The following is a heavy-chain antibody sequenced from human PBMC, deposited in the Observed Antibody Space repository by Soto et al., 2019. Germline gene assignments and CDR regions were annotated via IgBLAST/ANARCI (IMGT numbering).Heavy chain of an antibody. V-gene: IGHV3-33*01. CDR2: IWNDGGKK. CDR1: GFIFSHYG. CDR3: VRSSNRRDGYNPPGDYYGMDV. J-gene: IGHJ6*02. Sequence: QVQLVESGGGVVQPGTSLRLSCVASGFIFSHYGMHWVRQAPGKGLEWVAVIWNDGGKKQYVDSVKGRFTISRDNSKNTLYVQMNSPRGEDTAISYCVRSSNRRDGYNPPGDYYGMDVWGQGPRSPSP. D-gene: IGHD5-18*01.